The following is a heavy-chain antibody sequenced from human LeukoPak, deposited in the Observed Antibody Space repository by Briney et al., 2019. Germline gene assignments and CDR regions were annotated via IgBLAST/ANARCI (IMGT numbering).Heavy chain of an antibody. V-gene: IGHV4-59*01. Sequence: ASETLSLTCTVSGGSISSYYWSWIRQPPGKGLEWIGYIYYSGSTNYNPSLKSRVTISVDTSKNQFSLKLSSVTAADTAVYYCARESVDTAMAALPPYYYYYYMDVWGKGTTVTVSS. J-gene: IGHJ6*03. CDR3: ARESVDTAMAALPPYYYYYYMDV. CDR1: GGSISSYY. D-gene: IGHD5-18*01. CDR2: IYYSGST.